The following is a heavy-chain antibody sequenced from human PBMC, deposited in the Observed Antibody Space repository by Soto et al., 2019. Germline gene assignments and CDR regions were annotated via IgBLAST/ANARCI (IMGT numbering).Heavy chain of an antibody. D-gene: IGHD3-3*01. CDR1: GVSISSYY. V-gene: IGHV4-4*07. Sequence: QVQLQESGPGLVKPSETLSLTCTVSGVSISSYYWSWVRQPAGKGPEWIGRIFTSGTTSYNPSLKSRVTMSMDTSKNPFSLKLISVTAADTAVYYCARAASGYDLVFDSWGQGILVTVSS. J-gene: IGHJ4*02. CDR3: ARAASGYDLVFDS. CDR2: IFTSGTT.